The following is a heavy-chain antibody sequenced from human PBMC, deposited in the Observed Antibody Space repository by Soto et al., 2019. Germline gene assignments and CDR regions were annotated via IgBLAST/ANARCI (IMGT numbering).Heavy chain of an antibody. Sequence: SETLSLTCTVSGGSISSYYWSWIRQPPGKGLEWIGYIYYSGSTNYNPSLKSRVTISVDTSKNQFSLKLSSVTAADTAVYYCARGRAHGGAFDIWGQGTMVTVSS. CDR1: GGSISSYY. D-gene: IGHD4-17*01. CDR3: ARGRAHGGAFDI. CDR2: IYYSGST. V-gene: IGHV4-59*01. J-gene: IGHJ3*02.